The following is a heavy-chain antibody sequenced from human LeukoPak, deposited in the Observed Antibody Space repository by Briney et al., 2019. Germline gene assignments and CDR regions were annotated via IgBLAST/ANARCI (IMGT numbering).Heavy chain of an antibody. Sequence: GGSLRLSCAASGFNFGSSVMSWVRQAPGKGLEWVSAITADGGGTNHADPVKGRFTISRDNAKNTVYLQMNSLRAEDTAVYYCATDDKYAPSSWGQGTLVTVSS. V-gene: IGHV3-23*01. CDR1: GFNFGSSV. CDR3: ATDDKYAPSS. D-gene: IGHD2-2*01. CDR2: ITADGGGT. J-gene: IGHJ5*02.